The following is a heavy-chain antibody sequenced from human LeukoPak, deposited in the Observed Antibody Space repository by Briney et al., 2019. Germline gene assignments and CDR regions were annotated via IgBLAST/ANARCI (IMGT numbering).Heavy chain of an antibody. CDR1: GGSISSNSYY. V-gene: IGHV4-30-4*01. CDR3: ATIKVYWAMDV. CDR2: IHYTGST. D-gene: IGHD2-8*01. J-gene: IGHJ6*02. Sequence: SETLSLTCTVSGGSISSNSYYWSGSRDPPGKGLEWIGYIHYTGSTYDNTSLKSRANISVDTSKIQFSLKLTSVTAADTAVYYCATIKVYWAMDVWGQGNTVTVSS.